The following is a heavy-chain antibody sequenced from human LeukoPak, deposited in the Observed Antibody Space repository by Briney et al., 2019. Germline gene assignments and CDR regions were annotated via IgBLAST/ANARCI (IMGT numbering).Heavy chain of an antibody. CDR1: GFTFRTYW. J-gene: IGHJ6*03. CDR2: ISGSGGST. Sequence: GGSLRLSCAASGFTFRTYWMTWVRQAPGKGLEWVSAISGSGGSTYYADSVKGRFTISRDNSKNTLYLQMNSLRAEDTAVYYCATRDYYDYYMDVWGKGTTVTVSS. V-gene: IGHV3-23*01. CDR3: ATRDYYDYYMDV.